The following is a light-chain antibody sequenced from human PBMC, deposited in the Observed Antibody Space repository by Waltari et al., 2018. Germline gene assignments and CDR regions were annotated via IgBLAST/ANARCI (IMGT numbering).Light chain of an antibody. CDR1: QTVRTTS. CDR2: DTS. Sequence: EIVLTQSPGTPSLSPGERATLSCRASQTVRTTSLAWYQQKPGQAPTLLIYDTSSRATGIPDRFSGSGSGTDFALTISSLEPEDFAVYYCQQYDISPVTFGEGTKVETK. J-gene: IGKJ4*02. CDR3: QQYDISPVT. V-gene: IGKV3-20*01.